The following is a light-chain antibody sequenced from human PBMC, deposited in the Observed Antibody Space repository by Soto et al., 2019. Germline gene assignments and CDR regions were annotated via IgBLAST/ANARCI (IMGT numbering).Light chain of an antibody. CDR2: GAS. CDR1: QDISKF. Sequence: DIHMTQSPSSLSASIGDRVSFTCQASQDISKFLAWYQQKPGKAPNLLIYGASTLQSGVPSRFSGSGSGTQFTLTISSLQPEELATYYCKRLNSYPLTVGPGTQVDI. CDR3: KRLNSYPLT. J-gene: IGKJ3*01. V-gene: IGKV1-9*01.